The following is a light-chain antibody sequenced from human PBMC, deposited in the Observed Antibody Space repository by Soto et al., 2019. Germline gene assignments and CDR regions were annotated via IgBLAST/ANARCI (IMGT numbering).Light chain of an antibody. V-gene: IGKV2-28*01. CDR2: FGS. CDR1: QSLLQSNGYNY. J-gene: IGKJ1*01. Sequence: IVMTQSPLSLPVTPGEPASISCSSSQSLLQSNGYNYLDWYLQKPGQSPQLLIFFGSYRASGVTDRFSGSGSGTDFTLKIRSVEAEDVGIYYCMPSQQTPPTFGQGTRVEIK. CDR3: MPSQQTPPT.